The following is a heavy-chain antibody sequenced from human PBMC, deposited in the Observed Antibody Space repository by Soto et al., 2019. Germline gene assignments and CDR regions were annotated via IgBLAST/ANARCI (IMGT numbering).Heavy chain of an antibody. V-gene: IGHV4-30-4*01. CDR1: GGSISSGDYY. D-gene: IGHD4-4*01. CDR3: AREYSNTLAQDH. J-gene: IGHJ4*02. CDR2: SHYSGST. Sequence: SETLSLTCTVSGGSISSGDYYWNWIRQPPGKGLEWIGHSHYSGSTYYNPSLRSRVTISVDTSKNQFSLKLSSVTAADMAVYYCAREYSNTLAQDHWGQGTLVT.